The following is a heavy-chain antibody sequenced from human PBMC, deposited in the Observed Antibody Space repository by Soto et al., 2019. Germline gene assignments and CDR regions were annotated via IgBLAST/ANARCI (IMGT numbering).Heavy chain of an antibody. D-gene: IGHD3-22*01. J-gene: IGHJ4*02. CDR2: IRSKANSYAT. V-gene: IGHV3-73*01. CDR3: KLDYYDSSGYYPIAY. Sequence: EVQLVESGGGLVQPGGSLKLSCAASGFTFSGSAMHWVRHASGKGLEWVGRIRSKANSYATAYAASVKGRFTISRDDSKNTAYLQMNSLKPEDTAVYYCKLDYYDSSGYYPIAYWGQGTLVTVSS. CDR1: GFTFSGSA.